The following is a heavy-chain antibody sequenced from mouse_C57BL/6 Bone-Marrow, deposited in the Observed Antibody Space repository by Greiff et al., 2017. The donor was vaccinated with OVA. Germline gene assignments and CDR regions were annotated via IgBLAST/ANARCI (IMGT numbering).Heavy chain of an antibody. CDR1: GYTFTEYT. CDR3: ARPRYYYGSSYEGYAMDY. J-gene: IGHJ4*01. D-gene: IGHD1-1*01. Sequence: QVQLKQSGAELVKPGASVKLSCKASGYTFTEYTIHWVKQRSGQGLEWIGWFYPGSGSIKYNEKFKDKATLTADKSSSTVYMELSRLTSEDSAVYFCARPRYYYGSSYEGYAMDYWGQGTSVTVSS. V-gene: IGHV1-62-2*01. CDR2: FYPGSGSI.